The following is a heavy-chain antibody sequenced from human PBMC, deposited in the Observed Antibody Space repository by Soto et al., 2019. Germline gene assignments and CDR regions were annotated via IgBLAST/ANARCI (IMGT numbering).Heavy chain of an antibody. J-gene: IGHJ4*02. D-gene: IGHD3-3*01. Sequence: GGSLRLSCAASGFTFSSSWMHWVRQAPGKGLVWVSRINSDGSSTSYADSVKGRFTISRDNAKNTLYLQMNSLRAEDTAVYYCARLSYDFWSGYYPDYWGQGTLVTVYS. CDR3: ARLSYDFWSGYYPDY. CDR2: INSDGSST. CDR1: GFTFSSSW. V-gene: IGHV3-74*01.